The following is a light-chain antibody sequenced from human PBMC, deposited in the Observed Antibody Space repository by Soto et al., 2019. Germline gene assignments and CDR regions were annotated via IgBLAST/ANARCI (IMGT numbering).Light chain of an antibody. J-gene: IGKJ4*01. CDR3: QQANSFPLP. CDR2: GAS. CDR1: QSVSSN. V-gene: IGKV3-15*01. Sequence: IVMTQSPATLSVSPGERATLSCRASQSVSSNLAWYQQKPGQAPRLLIYGASTRATDIPARFSGSGSGTELTLTISSLQPEDFATYYCQQANSFPLPFGGGTKVDI.